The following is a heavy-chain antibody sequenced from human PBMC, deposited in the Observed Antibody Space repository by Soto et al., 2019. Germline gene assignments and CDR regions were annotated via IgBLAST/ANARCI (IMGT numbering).Heavy chain of an antibody. J-gene: IGHJ6*02. Sequence: TLSLTCAVSGGSISSGGYSWSWIRQPPGKGLEWIGYIYHSGRTYYNPSLKSRVTISVDRSKNQFSLKLSSVTAAATAVYDCARDEPTLIAAAGNYYYGMDVWGQGTTVTVSS. V-gene: IGHV4-30-2*01. CDR3: ARDEPTLIAAAGNYYYGMDV. CDR1: GGSISSGGYS. D-gene: IGHD6-13*01. CDR2: IYHSGRT.